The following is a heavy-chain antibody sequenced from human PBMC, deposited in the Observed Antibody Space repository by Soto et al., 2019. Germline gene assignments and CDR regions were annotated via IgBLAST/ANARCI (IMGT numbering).Heavy chain of an antibody. V-gene: IGHV1-46*03. D-gene: IGHD3-22*01. CDR2: INPSGGST. CDR1: GYTFTSYY. Sequence: QVQLVQSGAEVKKPGASVKVSCKASGYTFTSYYMHWVRQAPGQGLEWMGIINPSGGSTSYAQKFQGRVTMTRDTSTSTVYMELSSLRSEDTAVYYCARDHHIGVIRQYYYGMDVWGQGTTVTVSS. CDR3: ARDHHIGVIRQYYYGMDV. J-gene: IGHJ6*02.